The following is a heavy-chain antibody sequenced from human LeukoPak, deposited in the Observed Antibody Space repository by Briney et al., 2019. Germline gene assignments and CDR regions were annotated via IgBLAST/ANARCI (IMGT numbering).Heavy chain of an antibody. V-gene: IGHV3-23*01. CDR1: GFTFSSYA. J-gene: IGHJ4*02. CDR2: ISGSGGST. CDR3: AKPGYYDILTGRDY. D-gene: IGHD3-9*01. Sequence: GGSLRLSCAASGFTFSSYAMSWVRQAPGKGLEWLSAISGSGGSTYYADSVKGRFTISRDNSKNTLYLQMNSLRAEDTAVYYCAKPGYYDILTGRDYWGQGTLVTVSS.